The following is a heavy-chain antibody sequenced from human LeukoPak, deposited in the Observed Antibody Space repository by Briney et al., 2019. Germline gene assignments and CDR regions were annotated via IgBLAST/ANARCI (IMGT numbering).Heavy chain of an antibody. J-gene: IGHJ4*02. CDR3: ARGAEGGYLPVDY. V-gene: IGHV4-30-4*01. CDR2: IYYSGST. Sequence: PSETLSLTCTVSGGSISSGDYYWSWIRQPPGKGLEWIGYIYYSGSTYYNPSHKSRVTISVDTSKNQFSLKLSSVTAADTAVYYCARGAEGGYLPVDYWGQGTLVTVSS. D-gene: IGHD3-22*01. CDR1: GGSISSGDYY.